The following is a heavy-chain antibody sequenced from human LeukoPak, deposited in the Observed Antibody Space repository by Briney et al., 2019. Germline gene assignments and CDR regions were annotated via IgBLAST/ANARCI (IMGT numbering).Heavy chain of an antibody. J-gene: IGHJ4*02. CDR2: IYYSGST. D-gene: IGHD2-15*01. CDR3: ARSPSLLVVAATLIDY. V-gene: IGHV4-59*12. CDR1: GGSISSYY. Sequence: SETLSLTCTVSGGSISSYYWSWIRQPPGKGLEWIGYIYYSGSTNYNPSLKSRVTISVDTSKNQFSLKLSSVTAADTAVYYCARSPSLLVVAATLIDYWGQGTLVTVSS.